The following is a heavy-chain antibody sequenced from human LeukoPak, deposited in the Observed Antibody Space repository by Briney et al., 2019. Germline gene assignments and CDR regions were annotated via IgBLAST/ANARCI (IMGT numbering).Heavy chain of an antibody. Sequence: SETLSLTCTVSGGSISSSSYYWGWIRQPPGKGLEWIGSIYYSGSTYYNPSLKSRVTISVDTSKNQFSLKLSSVTAADTAVYYCASDRPGYSSSQVPGGRIDYWGQGTLVTVSS. CDR2: IYYSGST. CDR3: ASDRPGYSSSQVPGGRIDY. J-gene: IGHJ4*02. D-gene: IGHD6-13*01. V-gene: IGHV4-39*07. CDR1: GGSISSSSYY.